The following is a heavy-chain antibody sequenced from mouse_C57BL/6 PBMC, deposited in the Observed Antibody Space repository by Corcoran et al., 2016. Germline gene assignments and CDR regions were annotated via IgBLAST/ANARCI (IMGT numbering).Heavy chain of an antibody. CDR3: ARSNGYSLSWFAY. V-gene: IGHV1-59*01. CDR2: IDPSDSYT. J-gene: IGHJ3*01. CDR1: GYTFTSYW. Sequence: QVQLQQPGAELVRPGTSVKLSCKASGYTFTSYWMHWVKQRPGQGLEWIGVIDPSDSYTNYNQKFKGKATLTVDTSSSTAYMQLSSLTSEDSAVYYCARSNGYSLSWFAYWGQGTLVTVSA. D-gene: IGHD2-3*01.